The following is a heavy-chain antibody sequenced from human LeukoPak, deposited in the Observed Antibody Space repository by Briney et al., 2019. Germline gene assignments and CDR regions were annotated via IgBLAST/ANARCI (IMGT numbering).Heavy chain of an antibody. Sequence: SETLSLTCAVYGGSFSGYYWSWIRQPPGKGLEWIGEINHSGSTNYNPSLKSRVTISVDTSKNQFSLKLSSVTAADTAVYYCAGRRGYQLLTGRNWFDPWGQGTLVTVSS. CDR3: AGRRGYQLLTGRNWFDP. CDR1: GGSFSGYY. CDR2: INHSGST. J-gene: IGHJ5*02. V-gene: IGHV4-34*01. D-gene: IGHD2-2*01.